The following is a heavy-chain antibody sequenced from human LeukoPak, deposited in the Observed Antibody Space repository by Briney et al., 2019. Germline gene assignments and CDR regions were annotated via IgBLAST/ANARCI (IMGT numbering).Heavy chain of an antibody. CDR2: IYYSGST. CDR1: GGSISSGGYY. V-gene: IGHV4-31*03. Sequence: SETLSLTCTVSGGSISSGGYYWSWIRQHPGKGLEWIGYIYYSGSTYYNPSLKSRVTISVDTSKNQFSLKLSSVTAADTAVYYCARGVVVPAAIRFDPWGQGTLVTVSS. D-gene: IGHD2-2*01. CDR3: ARGVVVPAAIRFDP. J-gene: IGHJ5*02.